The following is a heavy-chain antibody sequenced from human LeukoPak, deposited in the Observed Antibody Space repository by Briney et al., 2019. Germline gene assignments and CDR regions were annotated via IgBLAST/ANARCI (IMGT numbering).Heavy chain of an antibody. CDR3: ARQDTRDNWFDP. D-gene: IGHD2-15*01. J-gene: IGHJ5*02. CDR2: INPSGGST. CDR1: GYTFTGYY. Sequence: ASVKVSCKASGYTFTGYYIHWVRQAPGQGLEWMGIINPSGGSTSYAQKLQGRVTMTTDTSTSTAYMELRSLRSDDTAVYYCARQDTRDNWFDPWGQGTLVTVSS. V-gene: IGHV1-46*01.